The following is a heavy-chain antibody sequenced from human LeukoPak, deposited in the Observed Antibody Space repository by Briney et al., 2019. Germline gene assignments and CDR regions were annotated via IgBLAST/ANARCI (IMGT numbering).Heavy chain of an antibody. CDR2: ISDVVRSA. Sequence: GGSLRLSCAPPVFTSISFGTHWGRKAPGKGVGWVAVISDVVRSAHCADSVKGRFTISRDNSTKTVYLQMNRLRAEDTAVYYCGKAVLPTTMSFVHDFWGQVTLVTVSS. D-gene: IGHD2/OR15-2a*01. J-gene: IGHJ4*02. CDR3: GKAVLPTTMSFVHDF. V-gene: IGHV3-30*18. CDR1: VFTSISFG.